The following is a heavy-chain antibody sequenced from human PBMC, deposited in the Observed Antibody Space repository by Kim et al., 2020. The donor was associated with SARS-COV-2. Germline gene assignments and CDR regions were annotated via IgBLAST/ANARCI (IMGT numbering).Heavy chain of an antibody. Sequence: IYYAASVKGRFTISRDNARNSVDLQMNSLRVDDTAVYYCARGWFGQVGDYWGQGTRVTVSS. D-gene: IGHD3-10*01. CDR2: I. CDR3: ARGWFGQVGDY. V-gene: IGHV3-21*01. J-gene: IGHJ4*02.